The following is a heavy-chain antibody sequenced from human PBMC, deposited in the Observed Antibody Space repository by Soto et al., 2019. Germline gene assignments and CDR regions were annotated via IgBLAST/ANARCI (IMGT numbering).Heavy chain of an antibody. D-gene: IGHD6-13*01. V-gene: IGHV3-9*01. Sequence: EVQLVESGGGLVQPGRSLRLSCAVSGFTFDDYAMHCVRQVPGKGLEWVSGINWNSGSIGYGDSVKGRFAISRDNAKNSLHLQMNSLSTEDTAFYCCVKDESINWYSGHFRHWGQGTLVTVPS. CDR3: VKDESINWYSGHFRH. J-gene: IGHJ1*01. CDR1: GFTFDDYA. CDR2: INWNSGSI.